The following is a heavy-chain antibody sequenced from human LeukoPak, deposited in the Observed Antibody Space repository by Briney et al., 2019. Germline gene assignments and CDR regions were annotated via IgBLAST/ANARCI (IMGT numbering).Heavy chain of an antibody. CDR1: GFSFSTYG. V-gene: IGHV3-33*01. D-gene: IGHD3-16*01. CDR3: AGDTPPGGDYYFDY. Sequence: GSLRLSCAASGFSFSTYGMHWVRQAPGKGLEWVALIWNAGTNTYYADSVKGRFTISRDNSKNRLYLQMNSLRAEDTAVYYCAGDTPPGGDYYFDYWGQGTLVIVSS. CDR2: IWNAGTNT. J-gene: IGHJ4*02.